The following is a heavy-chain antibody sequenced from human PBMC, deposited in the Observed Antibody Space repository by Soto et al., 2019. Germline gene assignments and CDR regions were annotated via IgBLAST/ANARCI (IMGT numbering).Heavy chain of an antibody. J-gene: IGHJ4*02. CDR1: GFTFSSYG. Sequence: VGSLRLSCAAPGFTFSSYGMHWVRQAPGKGLEWVAVIWYDGSNKYYADSVKGRFTISRDNSKNTLYLQMNSLRAEDTAVYYCARDFHRDTDYWGQGTLVTVSS. CDR3: ARDFHRDTDY. D-gene: IGHD3-9*01. V-gene: IGHV3-33*01. CDR2: IWYDGSNK.